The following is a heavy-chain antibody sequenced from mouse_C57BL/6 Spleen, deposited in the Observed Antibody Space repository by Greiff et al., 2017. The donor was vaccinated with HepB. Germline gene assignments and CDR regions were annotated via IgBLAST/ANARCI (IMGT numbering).Heavy chain of an antibody. V-gene: IGHV5-17*01. CDR1: GFTFSDYG. CDR3: ASEDYDYGWFAY. D-gene: IGHD2-4*01. CDR2: ISSGSSTI. Sequence: EVKLVESGGGLVKPGGSLKLSCAASGFTFSDYGMHWVRQAPEKGLEWVAYISSGSSTIYYADTVKGRFTISRDNAKNTLFLQMTSLRSEDTAMYYCASEDYDYGWFAYWGQGTLVTVSA. J-gene: IGHJ3*01.